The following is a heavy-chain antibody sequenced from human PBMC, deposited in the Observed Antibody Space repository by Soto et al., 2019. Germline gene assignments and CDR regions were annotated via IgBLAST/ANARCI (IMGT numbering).Heavy chain of an antibody. Sequence: ASVKVSCKASGYTFTNYYMHWVRQAPGQGLEWMGIINPSAGSTSYAQKFQGRVTMTRDPSTSTVYMELSSLRSEDTAVYYCARVEMATIKGNAFDIWGQGTMVTVSS. CDR2: INPSAGST. D-gene: IGHD5-12*01. V-gene: IGHV1-46*01. CDR3: ARVEMATIKGNAFDI. CDR1: GYTFTNYY. J-gene: IGHJ3*02.